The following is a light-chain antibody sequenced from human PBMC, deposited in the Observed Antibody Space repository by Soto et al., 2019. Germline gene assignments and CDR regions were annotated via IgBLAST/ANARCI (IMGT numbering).Light chain of an antibody. Sequence: EIVLTQSPGPLSLSPGERATLSCRXSQSVRNNYLAWYQQQPGQAPRLLIYGASNRATGIPDRFSGSGSGTDCTLTISRLEPEDVATYYCQQSYNAPITLGQGTRLEI. CDR2: GAS. V-gene: IGKV3-20*01. CDR3: QQSYNAPIT. J-gene: IGKJ5*01. CDR1: QSVRNNY.